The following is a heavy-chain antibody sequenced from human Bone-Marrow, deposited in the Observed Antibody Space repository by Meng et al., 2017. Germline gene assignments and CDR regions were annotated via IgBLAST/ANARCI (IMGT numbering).Heavy chain of an antibody. V-gene: IGHV1-69*01. CDR3: ARDRYYYDSSGYRFDY. J-gene: IGHJ4*02. CDR2: IIPIFGTA. D-gene: IGHD3-22*01. CDR1: GGTFSSYA. Sequence: QGQRVQLGAGVKRPGSSVKVSCKASGGTFSSYAISWVRQAPGQGLEWMGGIIPIFGTANYAQKFQGRVTITADESTSTAYMELSSLRSEDTAVYYCARDRYYYDSSGYRFDYWGQGTLVTVSS.